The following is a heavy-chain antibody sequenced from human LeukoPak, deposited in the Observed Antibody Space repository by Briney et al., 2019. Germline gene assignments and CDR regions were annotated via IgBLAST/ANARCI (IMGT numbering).Heavy chain of an antibody. CDR3: ARGCSGGSCYSDYDAFDI. D-gene: IGHD2-15*01. Sequence: PGGSLRLSCAASGFTFTTYWMAWVRQAPGKGLEWVASIKQDGNEKYYVDSVKGRFTISRDSAENTLYLQMNSLRAEDTAVYYCARGCSGGSCYSDYDAFDIWGQGTMVTVSS. V-gene: IGHV3-7*01. CDR2: IKQDGNEK. J-gene: IGHJ3*02. CDR1: GFTFTTYW.